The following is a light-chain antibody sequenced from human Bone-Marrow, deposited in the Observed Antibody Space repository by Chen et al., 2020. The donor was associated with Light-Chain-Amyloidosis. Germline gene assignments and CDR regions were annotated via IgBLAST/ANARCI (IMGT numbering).Light chain of an antibody. CDR3: QQYHLWYT. V-gene: IGKV3-15*01. CDR2: GAS. Sequence: EIVMTQSPATVTVSPGERATLSCRASQSISSNLAWYQQKPGQAPRLLIYGASTRDTTIPARFSGSGSGTEFTLTISSLQSEDFAVYFCQQYHLWYTFGPGTKLEIK. J-gene: IGKJ2*01. CDR1: QSISSN.